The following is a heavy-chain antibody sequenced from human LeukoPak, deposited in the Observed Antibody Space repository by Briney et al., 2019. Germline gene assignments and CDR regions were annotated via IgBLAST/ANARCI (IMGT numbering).Heavy chain of an antibody. CDR3: AGTAAHDAFDI. J-gene: IGHJ3*02. V-gene: IGHV4-59*08. D-gene: IGHD2-2*01. Sequence: ETLSLTCTVSGGSISSYYWSWIRQPPGKGLEWIGYIYYSGSTNYNPSLKSRVTISVDTSKNQFSLKLSSVTAADTAVYYCAGTAAHDAFDIWGQGTMVTVSS. CDR1: GGSISSYY. CDR2: IYYSGST.